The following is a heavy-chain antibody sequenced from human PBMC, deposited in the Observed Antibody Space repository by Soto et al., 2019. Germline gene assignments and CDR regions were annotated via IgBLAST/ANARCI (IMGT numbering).Heavy chain of an antibody. J-gene: IGHJ6*02. CDR2: IYHSGST. CDR3: ARERAFGESSPGYYYDGMDV. Sequence: QVQLQESGPGLVKPSGTLSLTCAVSGGSISSSNWWSWVRQTPGKGLEWIGEIYHSGSTNYNPSLKSPVTISVDKSKNQFSLKRSSVSAADTAVYYCARERAFGESSPGYYYDGMDVWGQGTTVTVSS. V-gene: IGHV4-4*02. D-gene: IGHD3-10*01. CDR1: GGSISSSNW.